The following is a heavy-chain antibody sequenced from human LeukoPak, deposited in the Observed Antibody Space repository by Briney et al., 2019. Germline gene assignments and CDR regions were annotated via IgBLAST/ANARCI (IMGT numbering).Heavy chain of an antibody. CDR2: ISGSGGST. CDR3: AKSINYGGNSGPDY. V-gene: IGHV3-23*01. D-gene: IGHD4-23*01. CDR1: GFTFSSYA. Sequence: GVSLRLSCAASGFTFSSYAMSWVRQAPGKGLEWVSAISGSGGSTYYADSVKGRFTISRGNSKNTLYLQMNSLRAEDTAVYYCAKSINYGGNSGPDYWGQGTLVTVSS. J-gene: IGHJ4*02.